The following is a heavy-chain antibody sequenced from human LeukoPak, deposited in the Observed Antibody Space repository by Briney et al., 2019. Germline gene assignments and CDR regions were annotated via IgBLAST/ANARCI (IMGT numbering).Heavy chain of an antibody. J-gene: IGHJ3*02. V-gene: IGHV3-13*04. CDR1: GFTVSNYD. D-gene: IGHD3-10*01. CDR3: ARGIRAEVWAFDI. Sequence: PGGSLRLSCAASGFTVSNYDLHWVRQGTGKGLEWVSGISTAGDPYYPGSVKGRFTISRENAKKSLYLQMNSLRDGDTAVYYCARGIRAEVWAFDIWGQGTMVTVAS. CDR2: ISTAGDP.